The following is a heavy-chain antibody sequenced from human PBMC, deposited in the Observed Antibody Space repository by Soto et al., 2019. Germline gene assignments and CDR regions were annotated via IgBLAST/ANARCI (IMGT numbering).Heavy chain of an antibody. V-gene: IGHV4-4*07. CDR1: GGSINTFY. CDR3: ARDQYDFRSGSYYYAMEV. J-gene: IGHJ6*02. Sequence: SETLSLTCTVSGGSINTFYWSWVRQPAGKGLEWIGRIFSSGSTSFNPSLESRVAMSVDTSRDQVSLRLRSVTRADTAVYYCARDQYDFRSGSYYYAMEVWGQGTKVTVSS. CDR2: IFSSGST. D-gene: IGHD3-3*01.